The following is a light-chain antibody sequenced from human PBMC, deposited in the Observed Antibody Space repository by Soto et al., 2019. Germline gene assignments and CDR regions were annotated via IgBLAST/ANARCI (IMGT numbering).Light chain of an antibody. CDR2: GAS. Sequence: ENVLTQSPGTLSLSPGERATLSCRASQTVIRNYLAWHQQKPGQTPRLLVYGASSRATGIPARFSGTGSGTDFTLTINNLEPEDFAVYYCQVRTNWSIAFGRGTRREIK. CDR1: QTVIRNY. J-gene: IGKJ5*01. CDR3: QVRTNWSIA. V-gene: IGKV3D-20*02.